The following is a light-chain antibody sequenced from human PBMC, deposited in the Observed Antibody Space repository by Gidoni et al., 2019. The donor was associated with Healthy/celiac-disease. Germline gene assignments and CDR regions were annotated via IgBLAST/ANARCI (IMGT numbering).Light chain of an antibody. J-gene: IGKJ3*01. CDR3: QQYYSTPLFT. CDR1: QSVLYSSNNKNY. V-gene: IGKV4-1*01. Sequence: DIVMTQSPDSLAVSLGARATINCKSSQSVLYSSNNKNYLAWYQQKPGQPPKLLIYWASTQESGVPDRFSGSGSGTDFTLTISSLQAEDVAVYYCQQYYSTPLFTYGPGTKVEIK. CDR2: WAS.